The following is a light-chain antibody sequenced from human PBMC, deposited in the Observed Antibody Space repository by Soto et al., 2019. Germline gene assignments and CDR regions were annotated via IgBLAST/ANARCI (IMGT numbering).Light chain of an antibody. CDR3: QQYLSTPPA. V-gene: IGKV4-1*01. Sequence: DVVMTQSPDSLAVSLGERATINCKSSQSVLYSSNNKNYLAWYQQKPGQPPKLLIYWASTRESGVPARFSGSGSGTDFTLTITSLQAEDVAVYYCQQYLSTPPAFGQGTKVQIK. J-gene: IGKJ1*01. CDR2: WAS. CDR1: QSVLYSSNNKNY.